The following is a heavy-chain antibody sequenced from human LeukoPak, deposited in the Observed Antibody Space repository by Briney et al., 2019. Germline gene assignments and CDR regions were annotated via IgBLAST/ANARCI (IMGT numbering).Heavy chain of an antibody. V-gene: IGHV4-39*01. J-gene: IGHJ6*03. Sequence: SETLSLTCTVSGGSISSSSYYWGWIRQPPGKGLEWIGSIYYSGSTYYNPSLKSRVTISVDTSKNQFSLKLSSVTAADTAVYYCARASYGSGGTPSYYYYMDVWGKGTTVTISS. D-gene: IGHD3-10*01. CDR2: IYYSGST. CDR3: ARASYGSGGTPSYYYYMDV. CDR1: GGSISSSSYY.